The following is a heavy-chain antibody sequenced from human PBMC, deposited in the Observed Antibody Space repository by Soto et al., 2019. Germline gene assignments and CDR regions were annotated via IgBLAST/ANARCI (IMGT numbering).Heavy chain of an antibody. V-gene: IGHV3-23*01. CDR1: GFTFSSYA. D-gene: IGHD3-9*01. CDR2: ISGSGGST. Sequence: PGGSLRLSCAASGFTFSSYAMSWVRQAPGKGLEWVSAISGSGGSTYYADSVKGRFTISRDNSKNTLYLQMNSLRAEDTAVYYFAKCGGYDILTGYLVLDPWGQGTLVTVSS. J-gene: IGHJ5*02. CDR3: AKCGGYDILTGYLVLDP.